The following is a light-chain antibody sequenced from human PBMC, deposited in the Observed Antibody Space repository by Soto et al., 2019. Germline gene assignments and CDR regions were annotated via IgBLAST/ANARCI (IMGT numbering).Light chain of an antibody. V-gene: IGKV3-15*01. CDR3: QQYNNWPFT. CDR1: QSVSSN. CDR2: GQY. J-gene: IGKJ4*01. Sequence: EIVVTQSPATLPVSPEERATLSCLASQSVSSNLSWYPQKLGQAPRLLIYGQYTRATGIPARLSRSGSGTEFTLTLSSLQSEDFAVYYCQQYNNWPFTFDGGTKVQIQ.